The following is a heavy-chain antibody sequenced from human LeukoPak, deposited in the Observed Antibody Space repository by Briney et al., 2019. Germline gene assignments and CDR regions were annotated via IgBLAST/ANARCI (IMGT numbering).Heavy chain of an antibody. CDR1: GGSISSDDYY. V-gene: IGHV4-30-4*01. CDR2: IYYSGST. CDR3: ASSIASYYYDSSGYPFDY. Sequence: SQTLSLTCTVSGGSISSDDYYWSWIRQPPGKGLEWIGYIYYSGSTYYNPSLKSRVTISVDTSKNQFSLKLSSVTAADTAVYYCASSIASYYYDSSGYPFDYWGQGTLVTVSS. J-gene: IGHJ4*02. D-gene: IGHD3-22*01.